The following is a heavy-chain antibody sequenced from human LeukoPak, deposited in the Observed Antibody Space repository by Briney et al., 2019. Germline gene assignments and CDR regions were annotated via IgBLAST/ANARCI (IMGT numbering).Heavy chain of an antibody. CDR2: IYTSGST. CDR3: ARDRGYYDSSGYYSYYYGMDV. D-gene: IGHD3-22*01. CDR1: GGSISSYY. J-gene: IGHJ6*02. Sequence: SETLSLTCTVSGGSISSYYWSWIRQPAGKGLEWTGRIYTSGSTNYDPSLKSRVTMSVDTSKNQFSLKLSSVTAADTAVYYCARDRGYYDSSGYYSYYYGMDVWGQGTTVTVSS. V-gene: IGHV4-4*07.